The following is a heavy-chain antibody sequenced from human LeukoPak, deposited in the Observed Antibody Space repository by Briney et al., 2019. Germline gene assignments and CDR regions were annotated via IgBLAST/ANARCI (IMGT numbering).Heavy chain of an antibody. Sequence: SETLSLTCTVSGGSISSYYWSRIRQPPGKGLEWIGYIYYSGSTNYNPSLKSRVTISVDTSKNQFSLKLSSVTAADTAVYYCARATPRSGYDFDYWGQGTLVTVSS. J-gene: IGHJ4*02. CDR2: IYYSGST. V-gene: IGHV4-59*01. CDR1: GGSISSYY. CDR3: ARATPRSGYDFDY. D-gene: IGHD5-12*01.